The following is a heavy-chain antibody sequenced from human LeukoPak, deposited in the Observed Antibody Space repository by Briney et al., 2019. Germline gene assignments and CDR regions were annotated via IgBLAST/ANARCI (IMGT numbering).Heavy chain of an antibody. CDR2: ISSSSSYI. Sequence: PGGSLRLSCAASGFTFSSYSMNWVRQAPGKGLEWVSSISSSSSYIYYADSVKGRFTISRDNAKNSLYLQMNSLRAEDTAVYYCARDWLAHRLTMPLRGGDYWGQGTLVTVSS. CDR1: GFTFSSYS. V-gene: IGHV3-21*01. D-gene: IGHD2/OR15-2a*01. CDR3: ARDWLAHRLTMPLRGGDY. J-gene: IGHJ4*02.